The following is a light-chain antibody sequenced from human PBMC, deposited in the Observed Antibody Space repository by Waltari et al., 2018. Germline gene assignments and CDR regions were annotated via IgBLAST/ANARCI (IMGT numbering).Light chain of an antibody. CDR1: QRLRST. Sequence: EVVMTQSPVTLSLSPGESATLSCRASQRLRSTFAWFQQKPGQPPRLLIFGTSTRATGVPARFSGSGSGTEFSLTISSLQAEDFATYYCQQYDYWPWTFGQGTRVEAK. V-gene: IGKV3D-15*01. CDR2: GTS. CDR3: QQYDYWPWT. J-gene: IGKJ1*01.